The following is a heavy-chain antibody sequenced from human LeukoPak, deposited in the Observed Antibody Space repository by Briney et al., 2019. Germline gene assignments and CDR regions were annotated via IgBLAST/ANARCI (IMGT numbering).Heavy chain of an antibody. J-gene: IGHJ6*02. Sequence: GGSLRLSCAASESTFSSYGMHWVRQAPGKGLEWVAVISYDGSNKYYADSVKGRFTISRDNSKNTLYLQMNSLRAEDTAVYYCARDQGLGDYGTLDVWGQGTTVTVSS. V-gene: IGHV3-30*19. CDR2: ISYDGSNK. CDR3: ARDQGLGDYGTLDV. CDR1: ESTFSSYG. D-gene: IGHD4-17*01.